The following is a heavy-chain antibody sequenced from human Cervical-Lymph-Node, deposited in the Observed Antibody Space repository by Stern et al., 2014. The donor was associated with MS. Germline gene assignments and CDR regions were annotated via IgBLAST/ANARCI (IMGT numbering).Heavy chain of an antibody. D-gene: IGHD5-12*01. CDR1: GGTFGSFA. J-gene: IGHJ4*02. V-gene: IGHV1-69*01. Sequence: QVQLVQSGAEVKKPGSSVQVSCRASGGTFGSFAVNWVRQAPGQRLEWMGGIIPIFGTANYEQRFQGRVTITADESTTTAYMELNSLTSDDTAVYFCTREAIGHSGTFDFWGQGTLVTVSS. CDR3: TREAIGHSGTFDF. CDR2: IIPIFGTA.